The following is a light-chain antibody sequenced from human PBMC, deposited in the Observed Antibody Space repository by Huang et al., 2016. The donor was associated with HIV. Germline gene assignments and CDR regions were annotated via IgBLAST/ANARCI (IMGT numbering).Light chain of an antibody. CDR2: AAS. J-gene: IGKJ4*01. CDR3: RQAVSFPLT. CDR1: QDINRW. V-gene: IGKV1-12*01. Sequence: DIQMTQSPSSVSASVGDRISFTCRASQDINRWLAWYQQKPGKAPKLLIYAASTLQGGVPSRFSGRVSGTGFTLTINNLQPEDFATYFCRQAVSFPLTFGGGTKVEIK.